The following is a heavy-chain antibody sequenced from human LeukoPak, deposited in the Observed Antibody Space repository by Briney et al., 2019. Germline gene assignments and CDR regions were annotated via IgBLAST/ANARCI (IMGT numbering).Heavy chain of an antibody. CDR3: ARDRVPVAGTAGGDAFDI. Sequence: ASVKVSCKTSGGTFSTYAISWVRHAPGQGLEWMVRIIPILGIANYAQKFQGRVTLTADKSTSTAYMDLSSLRSEDTAVYYCARDRVPVAGTAGGDAFDIWGQGTMVSVSS. CDR1: GGTFSTYA. V-gene: IGHV1-69*04. D-gene: IGHD6-19*01. J-gene: IGHJ3*02. CDR2: IIPILGIA.